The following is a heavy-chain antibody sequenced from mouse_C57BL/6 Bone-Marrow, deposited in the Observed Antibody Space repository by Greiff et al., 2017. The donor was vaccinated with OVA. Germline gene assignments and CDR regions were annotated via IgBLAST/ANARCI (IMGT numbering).Heavy chain of an antibody. J-gene: IGHJ2*01. CDR1: GFNIKDYY. D-gene: IGHD1-1*01. Sequence: VQLKESGAELVRPGASVKLSCTASGFNIKDYYMHWVKQRPEQGLEWIGRIDPEDGDTEYAPKFQGKATMTADTSSNTAYLQLSSLTSEDTAVYYCTFDYYGPYDFDYWGQGTTLTVSS. V-gene: IGHV14-1*01. CDR2: IDPEDGDT. CDR3: TFDYYGPYDFDY.